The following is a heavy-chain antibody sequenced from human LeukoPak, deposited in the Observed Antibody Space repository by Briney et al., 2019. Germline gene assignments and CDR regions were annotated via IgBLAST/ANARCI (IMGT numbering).Heavy chain of an antibody. J-gene: IGHJ4*02. D-gene: IGHD3-10*01. CDR1: GFTFSSYE. CDR3: ATVRYGNYFDY. Sequence: GGSLRLSCAASGFTFSSYEMNWVRQAPGKGLEWVGNIKQDGSEKYFADSVKGRFTISRDNAKNSLYLQMNSLGAEDTAVYYCATVRYGNYFDYWGQGILVTVSS. CDR2: IKQDGSEK. V-gene: IGHV3-7*01.